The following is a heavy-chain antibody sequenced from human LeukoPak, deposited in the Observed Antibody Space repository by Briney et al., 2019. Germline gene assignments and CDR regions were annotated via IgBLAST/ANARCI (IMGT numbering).Heavy chain of an antibody. CDR3: AREASPTNFDP. J-gene: IGHJ5*02. CDR2: ISSSGSTI. Sequence: PGGSLRLSCAASGFTFNNYAMSWVRQAPGKGLEWVSYISSSGSTIYYADSVKGRFTISRDNAKNSLYLQMNSLRAEDTAVYYCAREASPTNFDPWGQGTLVTVSS. CDR1: GFTFNNYA. V-gene: IGHV3-11*01.